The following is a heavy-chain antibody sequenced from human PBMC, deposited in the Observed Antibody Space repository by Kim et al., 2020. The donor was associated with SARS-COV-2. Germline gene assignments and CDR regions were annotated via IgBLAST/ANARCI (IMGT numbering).Heavy chain of an antibody. D-gene: IGHD2-2*01. V-gene: IGHV4-39*01. J-gene: IGHJ4*02. Sequence: SETLSLTCTVSGGSISSSSYYWGWIRQPPGKGLEWIGSIYYSGSTYYNPSLKSRVTISVDTSKNQFSLKLSSVTAADTAVYYCARGGYCSSTSCYGPGDFDYWGQGTLVTVSS. CDR2: IYYSGST. CDR1: GGSISSSSYY. CDR3: ARGGYCSSTSCYGPGDFDY.